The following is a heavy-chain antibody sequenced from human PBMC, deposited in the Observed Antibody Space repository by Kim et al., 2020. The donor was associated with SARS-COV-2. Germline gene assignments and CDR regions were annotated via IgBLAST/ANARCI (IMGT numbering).Heavy chain of an antibody. CDR1: GGSISSSSYY. J-gene: IGHJ5*02. CDR2: IYFSGST. V-gene: IGHV4-39*01. CDR3: ARHSLRFLEWANWFDP. D-gene: IGHD3-3*01. Sequence: SETLSLTCTVSGGSISSSSYYWGWIRQPPGKGLEWIGGIYFSGSTYYNPSLKSRVTISVDTAKNQFSLKLRSVTAADTAVYYCARHSLRFLEWANWFDPWGQGTLVTVSS.